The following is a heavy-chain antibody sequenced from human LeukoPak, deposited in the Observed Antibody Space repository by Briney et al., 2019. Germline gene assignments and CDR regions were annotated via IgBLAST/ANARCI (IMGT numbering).Heavy chain of an antibody. CDR2: INPNSGGT. D-gene: IGHD3-9*01. CDR1: GYTFTGYY. Sequence: ASVKVSCKASGYTFTGYYMHWVRQAPGQGLEWMGWINPNSGGTNYAQKFQGRVTMTRDTSISTAYMELSRLRSDDTAVYYCARGLHVLRYFDWLPTDAFDIWGQGTMVTVSS. CDR3: ARGLHVLRYFDWLPTDAFDI. V-gene: IGHV1-2*02. J-gene: IGHJ3*02.